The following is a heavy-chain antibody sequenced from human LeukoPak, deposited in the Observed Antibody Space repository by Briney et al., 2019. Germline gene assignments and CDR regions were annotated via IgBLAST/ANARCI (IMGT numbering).Heavy chain of an antibody. Sequence: ASVKVSCKASGYTFTSYDINWVRQATGQGLEWMGWMNPNSGNTGYAQKFQGRVTITRNTSISTAYMELSSLRSEDTAVYYCARGGGSSGWYPYYYYYYMDVWGKGTTVTVSS. CDR1: GYTFTSYD. J-gene: IGHJ6*03. D-gene: IGHD6-19*01. V-gene: IGHV1-8*03. CDR3: ARGGGSSGWYPYYYYYYMDV. CDR2: MNPNSGNT.